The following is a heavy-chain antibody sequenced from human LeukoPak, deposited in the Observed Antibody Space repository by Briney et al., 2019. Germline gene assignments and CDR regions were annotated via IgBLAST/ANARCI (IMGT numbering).Heavy chain of an antibody. Sequence: GGSLRLSCAASGFTFSSYGTHWVRQAPGKGLEWVAVIWYDGSNKYYADSVKGRFTIPRDNSKNTLYLQMNSLRAEDTAVYYCAKDRGRGYSFDDYWGQGTLVTVSS. D-gene: IGHD5-18*01. CDR3: AKDRGRGYSFDDY. CDR1: GFTFSSYG. J-gene: IGHJ4*02. CDR2: IWYDGSNK. V-gene: IGHV3-33*06.